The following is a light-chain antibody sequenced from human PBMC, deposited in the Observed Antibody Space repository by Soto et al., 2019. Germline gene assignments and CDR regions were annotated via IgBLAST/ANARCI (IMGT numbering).Light chain of an antibody. CDR1: SSNIGSNT. CDR3: AAWDDSLNGYV. CDR2: SNN. J-gene: IGLJ1*01. Sequence: QSVLTQPPSASVTPGQRVTISCSGSSSNIGSNTVSWYQHLPGTAPKLLIYSNNQRPSGVPDRFSGSKPGTSASLAISGLQSEDEADYHCAAWDDSLNGYVFGSGTKV. V-gene: IGLV1-44*01.